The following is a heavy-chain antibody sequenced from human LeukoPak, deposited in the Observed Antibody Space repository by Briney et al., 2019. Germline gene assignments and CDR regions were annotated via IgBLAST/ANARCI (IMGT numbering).Heavy chain of an antibody. D-gene: IGHD6-25*01. Sequence: PGGSLRLSCAASGLTLSSYAMSWVRQAPGKGLEWVSAISDTGNTYHADSVKGRFTISRDSSKNTLFLQMNRLRAEDTAVYYCATDMAAGDYWGQGTLVTVSS. CDR3: ATDMAAGDY. CDR2: ISDTGNT. J-gene: IGHJ4*02. CDR1: GLTLSSYA. V-gene: IGHV3-23*01.